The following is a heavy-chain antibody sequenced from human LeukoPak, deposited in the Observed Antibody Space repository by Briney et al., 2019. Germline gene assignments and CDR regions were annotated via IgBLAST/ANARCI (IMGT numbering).Heavy chain of an antibody. D-gene: IGHD6-13*01. Sequence: SGGSLRLSCAASGFTFSSYAMSWVRQAPGKGLEWVSAISGSGGSTYYADSVKGRFTISRDNSKNTLYLQMNSLRAEDTAVYYCARDGYSSSWYALDYWGQGTLVTVSS. CDR1: GFTFSSYA. V-gene: IGHV3-23*01. J-gene: IGHJ4*02. CDR2: ISGSGGST. CDR3: ARDGYSSSWYALDY.